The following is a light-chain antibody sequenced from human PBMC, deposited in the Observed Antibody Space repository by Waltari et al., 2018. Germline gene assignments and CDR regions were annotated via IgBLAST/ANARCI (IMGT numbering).Light chain of an antibody. Sequence: SSELTQDPAVSVALGQTVRITCQGDSRRSYYASWYQQKPGQAPVLVISGKTNRPSGIPDRFSGSSSGNTASLTITGAQAEDEADYYCASWDDRLDAYVFGTGTWVTVL. CDR3: ASWDDRLDAYV. CDR2: GKT. J-gene: IGLJ1*01. CDR1: SRRSYY. V-gene: IGLV3-19*01.